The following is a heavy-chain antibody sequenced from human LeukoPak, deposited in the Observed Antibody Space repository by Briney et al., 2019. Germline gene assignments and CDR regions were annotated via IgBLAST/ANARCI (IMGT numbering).Heavy chain of an antibody. CDR2: IRSKAYGGTT. CDR1: GFTFGDYA. J-gene: IGHJ4*02. D-gene: IGHD2-15*01. CDR3: SLSGGIY. Sequence: GRSLRLSCTASGFTFGDYAMSWVPQAPGKGLEGVGFIRSKAYGGTTEYAASVKGRFTISRDDSKSIAYLQMYSLKTEDTGLYYCSLSGGIYWGEGTLVTVSS. V-gene: IGHV3-49*04.